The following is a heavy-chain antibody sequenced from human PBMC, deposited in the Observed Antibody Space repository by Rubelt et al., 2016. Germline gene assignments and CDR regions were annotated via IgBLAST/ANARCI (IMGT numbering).Heavy chain of an antibody. CDR1: GGTFSSYA. D-gene: IGHD6-19*01. CDR2: IIPIFGKA. CDR3: ARDTVAGDNYSGMDV. Sequence: QVQLVQSGAEVKKPGSSVKVSCKASGGTFSSYAISWVRQAPGQGLEWMGGIIPIFGKANYAQKCPGQVAMTADESTSAAYMGLSSLRSEETAVDYWARDTVAGDNYSGMDVWGQGTTVTVSS. J-gene: IGHJ6*02. V-gene: IGHV1-69*01.